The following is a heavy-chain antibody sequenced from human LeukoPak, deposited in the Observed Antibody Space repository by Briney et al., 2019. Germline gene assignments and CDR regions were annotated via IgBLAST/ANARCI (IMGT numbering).Heavy chain of an antibody. Sequence: PSETLSLTCTVSGGSISGYYWIWLREPPGKGLECIGYIYFSGSTNYNPSLKSRVTVSVDTSKNQFSLKLSSVTAADTAVYYCAREGYCAGGVCYNWFDPWGQGTLVTVST. J-gene: IGHJ5*02. D-gene: IGHD2-8*02. V-gene: IGHV4-59*01. CDR3: AREGYCAGGVCYNWFDP. CDR2: IYFSGST. CDR1: GGSISGYY.